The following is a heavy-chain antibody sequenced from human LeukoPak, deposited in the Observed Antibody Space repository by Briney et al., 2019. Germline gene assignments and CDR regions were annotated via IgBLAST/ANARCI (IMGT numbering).Heavy chain of an antibody. CDR2: IGSSGSTK. D-gene: IGHD5-18*01. J-gene: IGHJ4*02. V-gene: IGHV3-48*03. CDR1: GFTLSTYE. Sequence: GGSLRLSCAASGFTLSTYEMNWVRQAPGKGLEWVSYIGSSGSTKFYADSVKGRFTISRDNTKNSLYLQMSSLRAEDTAVYYCARERGGYNTFDYWGQGTLVSVSS. CDR3: ARERGGYNTFDY.